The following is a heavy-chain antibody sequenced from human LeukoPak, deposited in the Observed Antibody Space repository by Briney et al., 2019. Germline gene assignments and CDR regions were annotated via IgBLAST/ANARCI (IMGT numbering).Heavy chain of an antibody. CDR3: ARDPYKNYYYGSGSSYYFDY. J-gene: IGHJ4*02. D-gene: IGHD3-10*01. CDR1: GYTFTSYY. CDR2: INPSGGST. V-gene: IGHV1-46*01. Sequence: ASVNVSYKASGYTFTSYYMHWVRQAPGQGLEWMGIINPSGGSTSYAQKFQGRVTMTRDTSTSTVYMELSSLRSEDTAVYYCARDPYKNYYYGSGSSYYFDYWGQGTLVTVSS.